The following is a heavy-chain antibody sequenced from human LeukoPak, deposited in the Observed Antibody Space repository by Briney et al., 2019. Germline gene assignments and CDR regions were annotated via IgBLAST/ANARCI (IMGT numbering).Heavy chain of an antibody. CDR1: GFTFSSYA. D-gene: IGHD3-10*01. Sequence: GRSLRLSCAASGFTFSSYAMHWVRQAPGKGLEWVAAISYDGSNKYYADSAKGRFTISRDNSKNTLYLQMNSLRAEDTAVYYCARARVRYHHGSRGMDVWGQGTTVTVSS. V-gene: IGHV3-30-3*01. CDR2: ISYDGSNK. CDR3: ARARVRYHHGSRGMDV. J-gene: IGHJ6*02.